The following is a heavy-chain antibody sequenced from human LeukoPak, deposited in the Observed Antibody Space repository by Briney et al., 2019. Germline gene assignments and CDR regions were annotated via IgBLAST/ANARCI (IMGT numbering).Heavy chain of an antibody. D-gene: IGHD3-22*01. CDR2: ISDSGGST. CDR1: GFTFSNYA. CDR3: ARELLPSYAFDI. J-gene: IGHJ3*02. Sequence: PGGSLRLSCIVSGFTFSNYAMTWVRQAPGKGLEWVSGISDSGGSTYYADSVKGRFTISRDSSKNTLSLQVNSLRDEDTAVYYCARELLPSYAFDIWGQGTMVTVSS. V-gene: IGHV3-23*01.